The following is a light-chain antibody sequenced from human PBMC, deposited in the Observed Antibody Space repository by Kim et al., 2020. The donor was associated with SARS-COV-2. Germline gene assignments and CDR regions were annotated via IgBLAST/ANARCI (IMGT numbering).Light chain of an antibody. CDR1: QSVSISY. Sequence: EIVLTQSPGTLSFSPGERATLSCRASQSVSISYLAWYQEKPGQAPRLLIYGASSRATGIPDRFSGSGSGTDFTLTISRVEPEDFAVYYCEKYGSSPRTFGQGTKVDIK. CDR2: GAS. J-gene: IGKJ1*01. CDR3: EKYGSSPRT. V-gene: IGKV3-20*01.